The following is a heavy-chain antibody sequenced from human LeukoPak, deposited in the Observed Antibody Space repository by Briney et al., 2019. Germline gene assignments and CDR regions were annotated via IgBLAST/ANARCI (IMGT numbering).Heavy chain of an antibody. D-gene: IGHD6-13*01. Sequence: SETLSLTCAVYGGSFSGYYWSWIRQPPGKGLEWIGEINHSGSTNYNPSLKSRVTISVDTSKNQFSLKLSSVTAADTAVYYCASRSSSWYPSDRYYYYYMDVWGKGTTVTVSS. CDR3: ASRSSSWYPSDRYYYYYMDV. V-gene: IGHV4-34*01. J-gene: IGHJ6*03. CDR1: GGSFSGYY. CDR2: INHSGST.